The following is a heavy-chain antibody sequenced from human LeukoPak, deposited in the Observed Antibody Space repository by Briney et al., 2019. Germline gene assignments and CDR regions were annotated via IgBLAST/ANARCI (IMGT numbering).Heavy chain of an antibody. D-gene: IGHD6-13*01. Sequence: GGSLRLSCAASGFTFSGSAMHWVRQASGKGLEWVGRIRSKAHSYATAYAASVKGRFTISRDDSKNTAYLQMNSLKTEDTAVYYCARGGSLYSSSWYVNLWENYYYYYYMDVWGKGTTVTVSS. J-gene: IGHJ6*03. CDR1: GFTFSGSA. CDR2: IRSKAHSYAT. CDR3: ARGGSLYSSSWYVNLWENYYYYYYMDV. V-gene: IGHV3-73*01.